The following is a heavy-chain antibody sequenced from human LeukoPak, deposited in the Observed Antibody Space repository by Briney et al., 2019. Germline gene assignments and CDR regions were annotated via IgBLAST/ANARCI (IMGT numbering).Heavy chain of an antibody. D-gene: IGHD4-17*01. Sequence: RGSLRLSCAASGFTFSTYAMSWVRQAPGKGLEWVSSISGSGGNTYYADSVKGRFTISRDNSKNTLYLQMNSLRAEDTAGYYCAKGRNDYGDAALNYWGQGTLVTVSS. J-gene: IGHJ4*02. CDR1: GFTFSTYA. CDR3: AKGRNDYGDAALNY. V-gene: IGHV3-23*01. CDR2: ISGSGGNT.